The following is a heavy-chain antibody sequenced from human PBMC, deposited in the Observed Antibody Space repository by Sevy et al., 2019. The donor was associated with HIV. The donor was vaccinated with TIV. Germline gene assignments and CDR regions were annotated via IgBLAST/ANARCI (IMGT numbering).Heavy chain of an antibody. J-gene: IGHJ4*02. CDR1: GGSISSSSYY. D-gene: IGHD3-16*02. CDR3: ARQYDYVWGSYRPNYYFDY. Sequence: SETLSLTCTVSGGSISSSSYYWGWIRQPPGKGLEWIGSIYYSGSTYYNPSLKSRVTISVDTSKNQFSLKLGSVTAADTAVYYCARQYDYVWGSYRPNYYFDYWGQGALVTVSS. CDR2: IYYSGST. V-gene: IGHV4-39*01.